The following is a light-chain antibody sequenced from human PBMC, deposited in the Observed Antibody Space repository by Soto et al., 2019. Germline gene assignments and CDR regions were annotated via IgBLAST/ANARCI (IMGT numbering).Light chain of an antibody. CDR3: QKYGSSPYT. V-gene: IGKV3-20*01. Sequence: EIVLTQSPGTLSLSPGERATLSCRASQSVSSSYLAWYQQKPGQAPRLLIYGASSRATGIPDRFSGSGSGTDFTLTIIRLETEDFAVYYCQKYGSSPYTFGQGTKLEIK. J-gene: IGKJ2*01. CDR1: QSVSSSY. CDR2: GAS.